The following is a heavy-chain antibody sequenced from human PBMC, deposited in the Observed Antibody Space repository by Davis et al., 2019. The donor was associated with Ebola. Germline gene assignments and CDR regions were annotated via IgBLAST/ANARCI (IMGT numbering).Heavy chain of an antibody. CDR1: GFTFSGYS. V-gene: IGHV3-48*04. CDR3: VRDGEAFDSRGAYEVPFDF. J-gene: IGHJ4*02. Sequence: GSLRLSCAASGFTFSGYSMNWVRQAPGKGLEWLSYIGGFSSRIYYADSVKGRFTTYRENAKNSVYLQLNSLRAEDTAVYYCVRDGEAFDSRGAYEVPFDFWGQGTLVTVSS. D-gene: IGHD3-22*01. CDR2: IGGFSSRI.